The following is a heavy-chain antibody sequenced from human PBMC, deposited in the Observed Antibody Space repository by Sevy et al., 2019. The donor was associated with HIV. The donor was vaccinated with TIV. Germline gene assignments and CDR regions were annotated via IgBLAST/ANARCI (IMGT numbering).Heavy chain of an antibody. V-gene: IGHV1-46*03. D-gene: IGHD3-3*01. J-gene: IGHJ6*02. CDR2: INPSGGST. Sequence: ASVKVSCKASGYTFTSYYMHWVRQAPGQGLEWMGIINPSGGSTSYAQKFQGRVTMTRDTSTSTVYMELSSLRSEDTAVYYCARDHDDFWCGYFGGYGMDVWGQGTTVTVSS. CDR3: ARDHDDFWCGYFGGYGMDV. CDR1: GYTFTSYY.